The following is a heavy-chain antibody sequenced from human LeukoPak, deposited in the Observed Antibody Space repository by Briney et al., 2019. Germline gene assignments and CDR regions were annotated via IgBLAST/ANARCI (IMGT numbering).Heavy chain of an antibody. Sequence: GGSLRLPCAASGFSVNGNYWHWVRQAPGKVPQWISIIYNDGKTRYADSVRGRFTFSRDNSKNTLYLQMDSLRAEDTAVYYCAGGDYPLSYWGQGSLVTVSS. D-gene: IGHD4-17*01. V-gene: IGHV3-66*01. CDR1: GFSVNGNY. CDR3: AGGDYPLSY. J-gene: IGHJ4*02. CDR2: IYNDGKT.